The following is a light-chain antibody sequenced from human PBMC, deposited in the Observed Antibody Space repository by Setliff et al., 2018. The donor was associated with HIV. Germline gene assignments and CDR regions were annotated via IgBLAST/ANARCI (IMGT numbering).Light chain of an antibody. J-gene: IGLJ1*01. CDR1: SSDVGGYYS. V-gene: IGLV2-14*03. CDR3: SSYTTSSTLYV. CDR2: DVI. Sequence: QSVLAQPASASGAPGQSITISCTGISSDVGGYYSVSWYQQHPGKAPKLMIYDVINRPSGVSNRFSGSRSGNTASLTISGLQVEGEADYYCSSYTTSSTLYVFGPGTKVTVL.